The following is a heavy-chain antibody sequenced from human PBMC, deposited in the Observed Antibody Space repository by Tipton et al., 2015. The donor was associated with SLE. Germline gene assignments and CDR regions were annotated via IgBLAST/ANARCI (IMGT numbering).Heavy chain of an antibody. V-gene: IGHV4-59*01. D-gene: IGHD6-13*01. CDR1: GGPISSYY. Sequence: TLSLTCTVSGGPISSYYLSWIQQPPGKGLEWIGDIYYSGSTNYNPSLKSRVTISVDMSKNQFSLKLSSVTAADTAVYYCARWVRAAAGTWYFDLWGRGTLVTVSS. CDR2: IYYSGST. CDR3: ARWVRAAAGTWYFDL. J-gene: IGHJ2*01.